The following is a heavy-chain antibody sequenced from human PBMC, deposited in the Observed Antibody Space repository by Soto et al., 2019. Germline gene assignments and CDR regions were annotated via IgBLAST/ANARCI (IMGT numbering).Heavy chain of an antibody. CDR1: GGTFSSYA. V-gene: IGHV1-69*13. CDR3: ARDAATVTTSEGYYYGMEV. J-gene: IGHJ6*02. Sequence: SVKVSCKASGGTFSSYAISWVRQAPGQGLEWMGGIIPIFGTANYAQKFQGRVTITADESTSTAYMELSSLRSEDTAVYYCARDAATVTTSEGYYYGMEVWGQGTTVTVSS. D-gene: IGHD4-17*01. CDR2: IIPIFGTA.